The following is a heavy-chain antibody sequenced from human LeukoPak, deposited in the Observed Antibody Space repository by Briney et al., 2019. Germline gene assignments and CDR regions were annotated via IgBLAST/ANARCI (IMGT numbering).Heavy chain of an antibody. Sequence: SETLSLTCTVSGGSISSGDYYWSWIRQPPGEGLEWIGYIYYSGSTYYNPSLKSRVTISVDTSKNQFSLKLSSVTAADTAVYYCARDQDYDFWSGSQAGHAFDIWGQGTMVTVSS. D-gene: IGHD3-3*01. CDR2: IYYSGST. CDR3: ARDQDYDFWSGSQAGHAFDI. CDR1: GGSISSGDYY. V-gene: IGHV4-30-4*08. J-gene: IGHJ3*02.